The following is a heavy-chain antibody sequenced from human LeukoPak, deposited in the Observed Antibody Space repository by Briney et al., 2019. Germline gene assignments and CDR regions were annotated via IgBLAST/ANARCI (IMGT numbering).Heavy chain of an antibody. V-gene: IGHV3-23*01. CDR3: AKGAQLGYFDWTKVHAFDI. Sequence: PGGSLRLSCAASGFTFSSYAMSWVRQAPGKGLEWVSAISGSGGSTYYADSVKGRFTISRDNSKNTLYLQMNSLRAEDTAVYYCAKGAQLGYFDWTKVHAFDIWGQGTMVTVSS. D-gene: IGHD3-9*01. J-gene: IGHJ3*02. CDR1: GFTFSSYA. CDR2: ISGSGGST.